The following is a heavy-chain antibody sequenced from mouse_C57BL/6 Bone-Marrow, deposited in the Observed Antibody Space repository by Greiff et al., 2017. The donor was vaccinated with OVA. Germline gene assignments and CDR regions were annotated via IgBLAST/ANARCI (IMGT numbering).Heavy chain of an antibody. CDR2: IYPGDGDT. V-gene: IGHV1-82*01. CDR3: ARFWDPNYYAMDY. D-gene: IGHD4-1*01. J-gene: IGHJ4*01. CDR1: GYAFRSSW. Sequence: VKLQQSGPELVQPGASVTISCKASGYAFRSSWLTWVKHRPGKGLAWIGRIYPGDGDTNYNGKFKGKATLTADTSSSTAYMQLSSLTSDDSAVYFCARFWDPNYYAMDYWGQGTSVTVSS.